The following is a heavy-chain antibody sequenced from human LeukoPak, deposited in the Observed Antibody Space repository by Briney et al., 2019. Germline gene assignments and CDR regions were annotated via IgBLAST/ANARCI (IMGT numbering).Heavy chain of an antibody. CDR3: ARDIIAVDIAEYFQH. D-gene: IGHD6-19*01. J-gene: IGHJ1*01. V-gene: IGHV3-7*03. Sequence: PGGSLRLSCAASGFTFSSYWMSWVRQAPGKGLEWVANIKQDGSEKYYVDSVKGRFTISRDNAKNSLYLHMNSLRAEDTAVYYCARDIIAVDIAEYFQHWGQGTLVTVSS. CDR1: GFTFSSYW. CDR2: IKQDGSEK.